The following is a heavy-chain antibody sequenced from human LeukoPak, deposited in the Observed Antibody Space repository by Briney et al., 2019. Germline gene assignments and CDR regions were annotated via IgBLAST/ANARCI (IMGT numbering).Heavy chain of an antibody. J-gene: IGHJ3*02. D-gene: IGHD4-17*01. CDR1: GGSISSYY. V-gene: IGHV4-59*01. Sequence: PSETLSLTCTVSGGSISSYYWSWIRQPPGNRLEWIGYIYYSGSTNYNPSLKSRVTISVDTSKNQFSLKLSSVTAADTAVYYCAATVTTRPNAFDIWGQGTMVTVSS. CDR3: AATVTTRPNAFDI. CDR2: IYYSGST.